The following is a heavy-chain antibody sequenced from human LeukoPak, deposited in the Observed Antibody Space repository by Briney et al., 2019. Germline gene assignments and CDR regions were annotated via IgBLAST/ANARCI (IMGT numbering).Heavy chain of an antibody. Sequence: SQTLSLTCTVSGGSISSGGYYWSWIRQPPGKGLEWIGYIYYSGSTNYNPSLKSRVTISVDTSKNQFSLKLSSVTAADTAVYYCARVGYSSGPLADYWGQGTLVTVSS. CDR1: GGSISSGGYY. V-gene: IGHV4-61*08. CDR2: IYYSGST. J-gene: IGHJ4*02. D-gene: IGHD6-19*01. CDR3: ARVGYSSGPLADY.